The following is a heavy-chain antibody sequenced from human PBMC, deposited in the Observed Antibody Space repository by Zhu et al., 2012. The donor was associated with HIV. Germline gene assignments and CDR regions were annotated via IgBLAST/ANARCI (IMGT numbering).Heavy chain of an antibody. CDR2: IYYSGST. Sequence: QVQLQESGPGLVKPSETLSLTCTVSGGSISSSSYYWGWIRQPPGKGLEWIGSIYYSGSTYYDPSLKSRVTISVDTSKNQFSLKLSSVTAADTAVYYCARSQGTRPRHVTKTTVTNRSRAFDIWAKGQWSPSLQ. CDR3: ARSQGTRPRHVTKTTVTNRSRAFDI. J-gene: IGHJ3*02. V-gene: IGHV4-39*07. CDR1: GGSISSSSYY. D-gene: IGHD4-17*01.